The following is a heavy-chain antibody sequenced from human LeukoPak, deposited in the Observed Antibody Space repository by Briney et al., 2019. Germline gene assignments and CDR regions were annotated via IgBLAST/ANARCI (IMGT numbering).Heavy chain of an antibody. Sequence: GGSLRLSCAASGFTFSSYWLSWVRQAPGKGLEWVANIKQDGSEKYYVDSVKGRFTISRDNAKNSLYLQMNSLRAEDTAVYYCARATKLLGYCSGGSCPTTPNYYFDYWGQGTLVTVSS. J-gene: IGHJ4*02. CDR2: IKQDGSEK. CDR1: GFTFSSYW. V-gene: IGHV3-7*01. CDR3: ARATKLLGYCSGGSCPTTPNYYFDY. D-gene: IGHD2-15*01.